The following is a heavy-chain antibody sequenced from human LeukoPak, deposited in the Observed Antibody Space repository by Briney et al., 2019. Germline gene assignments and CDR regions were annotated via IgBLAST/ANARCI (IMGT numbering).Heavy chain of an antibody. CDR2: TYYSGST. Sequence: PSETLSLTCTVSGGSISSGDYYWSWIRQPPGKGLEWIGYTYYSGSTYYNPSLKSRVTISVDTSKNQFSLKLSSVTAADTAVYYCARVCIPGVDYYDSSGYPYYMDVWGKGTTVTVSS. J-gene: IGHJ6*03. D-gene: IGHD3-22*01. CDR1: GGSISSGDYY. CDR3: ARVCIPGVDYYDSSGYPYYMDV. V-gene: IGHV4-30-4*08.